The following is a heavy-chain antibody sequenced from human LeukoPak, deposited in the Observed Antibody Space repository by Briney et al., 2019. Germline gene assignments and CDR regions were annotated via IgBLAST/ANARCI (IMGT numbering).Heavy chain of an antibody. D-gene: IGHD1-1*01. V-gene: IGHV4-34*01. CDR2: INHSGST. CDR1: GGSFSGYY. J-gene: IGHJ4*02. Sequence: PSETLSLTCAVYGGSFSGYYWSWIRQPPGKGLEWIGEINHSGSTNYNPSLKSRVTISVDTSKNQFSLKLTSVTAADTAVYYCGRDWNRYAYWGQGTLVTVSS. CDR3: GRDWNRYAY.